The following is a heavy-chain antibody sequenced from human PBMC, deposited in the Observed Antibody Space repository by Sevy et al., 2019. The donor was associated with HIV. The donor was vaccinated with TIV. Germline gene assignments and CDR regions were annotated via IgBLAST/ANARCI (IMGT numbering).Heavy chain of an antibody. V-gene: IGHV3-9*01. J-gene: IGHJ4*02. CDR1: AFTFDDYT. D-gene: IGHD1-26*01. Sequence: GGSLRLSCAASAFTFDDYTMNWVRQAPGKGLEWVSGISWSSGNIAYADSVEGRFTISRDNAKNSLYLQMNSLRVEDTALYYCVKDRGGGYPFDYWGQGTLVTVSS. CDR3: VKDRGGGYPFDY. CDR2: ISWSSGNI.